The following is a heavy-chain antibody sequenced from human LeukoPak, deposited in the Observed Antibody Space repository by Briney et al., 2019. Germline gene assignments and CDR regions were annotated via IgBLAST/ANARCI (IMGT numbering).Heavy chain of an antibody. CDR2: IYYSGST. Sequence: SETLSLTCTVSGGSISSGGYYWSWIRQHPGKGLEWIGYIYYSGSTYYNPSLKSRVTISVDTSKNQFSLKLSSVTAADAAVYYCARHVLLGDYGDYYYGMDVWGQGTTVTVSS. CDR1: GGSISSGGYY. J-gene: IGHJ6*02. D-gene: IGHD4-17*01. V-gene: IGHV4-31*03. CDR3: ARHVLLGDYGDYYYGMDV.